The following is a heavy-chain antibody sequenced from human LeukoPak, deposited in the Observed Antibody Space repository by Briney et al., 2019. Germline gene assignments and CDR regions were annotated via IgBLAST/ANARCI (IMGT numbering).Heavy chain of an antibody. V-gene: IGHV3-9*01. CDR1: GFTVSSNY. J-gene: IGHJ6*02. CDR2: ISWNSGSI. Sequence: GGSLRLSCAASGFTVSSNYMSWVRQGPGKGLEWVSGISWNSGSIGYADSVKGRFTISRDNAKNSLYLQMNSLRAEDTALYYCAKYYYYYGMDVWGQGTTVTVSS. CDR3: AKYYYYYGMDV.